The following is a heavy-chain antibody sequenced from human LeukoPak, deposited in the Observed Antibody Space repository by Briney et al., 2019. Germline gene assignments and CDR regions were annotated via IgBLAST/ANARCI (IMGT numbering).Heavy chain of an antibody. V-gene: IGHV1-2*03. D-gene: IGHD3-16*02. J-gene: IGHJ4*02. Sequence: LGASVKVSCKASGYTFTSYGISWVRQAPGQGLEWMGWINPNSGGTNYAQKFQGRVTMTRDTSISTAYMELSRLRSDDTAVYYCARRARAFGGVIVMNYFDYWGQGTLVTVSS. CDR2: INPNSGGT. CDR1: GYTFTSYG. CDR3: ARRARAFGGVIVMNYFDY.